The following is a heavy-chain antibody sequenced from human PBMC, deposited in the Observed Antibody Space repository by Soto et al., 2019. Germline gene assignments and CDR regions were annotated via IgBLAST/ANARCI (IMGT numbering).Heavy chain of an antibody. CDR1: GYTFTIYG. D-gene: IGHD5-18*01. CDR2: ISAYNGNT. CDR3: ARVGYSYGDYYYGMDV. Sequence: GASVKVSCKASGYTFTIYGISCVLQSPLQGLEWMGWISAYNGNTNYAQKLQGRVTMTTDTSTSTAYMELRSLRSDDTAVYYCARVGYSYGDYYYGMDVWGQGTTVTVSS. J-gene: IGHJ6*02. V-gene: IGHV1-18*04.